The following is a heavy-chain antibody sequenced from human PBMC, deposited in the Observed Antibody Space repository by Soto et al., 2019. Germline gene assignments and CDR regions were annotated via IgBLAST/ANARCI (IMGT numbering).Heavy chain of an antibody. CDR2: ISYDGGEK. D-gene: IGHD1-26*01. J-gene: IGHJ4*02. Sequence: QVQLVESGGGVVQPGRSLRLSCVASGFSFSSYGMHWVRQAPGKGLEWVAVISYDGGEKYYAHSVKGRFTISRDNSKNTLDLQMNSLRGEDTAVYYCAKDTDVVGAAYKFAYWGKGTLVTVSS. CDR3: AKDTDVVGAAYKFAY. CDR1: GFSFSSYG. V-gene: IGHV3-30*18.